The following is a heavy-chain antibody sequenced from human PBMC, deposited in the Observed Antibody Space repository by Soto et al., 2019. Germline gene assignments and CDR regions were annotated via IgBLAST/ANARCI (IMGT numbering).Heavy chain of an antibody. J-gene: IGHJ4*02. CDR2: ISSNGGSR. D-gene: IGHD1-26*01. Sequence: PGGSLRLSCSASGFAFSSYVMHWVRQAPGKGLEYVSAISSNGGSRYYADYVKGRFTISRDNSKKTVFLQMSSLRGEDTAVYYCVTDLLVGARDHYWGQGTLVTVSS. CDR3: VTDLLVGARDHY. V-gene: IGHV3-64D*06. CDR1: GFAFSSYV.